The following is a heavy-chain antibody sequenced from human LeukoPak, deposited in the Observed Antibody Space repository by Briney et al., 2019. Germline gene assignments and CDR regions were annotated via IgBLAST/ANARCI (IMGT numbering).Heavy chain of an antibody. CDR3: ARGLVPRYYGADY. V-gene: IGHV4-38-2*02. CDR1: GYSISSGYY. CDR2: IYHSGST. J-gene: IGHJ4*02. D-gene: IGHD4-17*01. Sequence: TASETLSLTCTVSGYSISSGYYWGWIRQPPGKGLEWIGSIYHSGSTNYNPSLKSRVTISVDTSKNQFSLKLSSVTAADTAVYYCARGLVPRYYGADYWGQGTLVTVSS.